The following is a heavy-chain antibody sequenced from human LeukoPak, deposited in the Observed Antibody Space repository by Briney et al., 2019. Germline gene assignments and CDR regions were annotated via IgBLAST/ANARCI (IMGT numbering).Heavy chain of an antibody. V-gene: IGHV4-59*08. CDR3: GRHYDSISAFDI. CDR2: IYYSGST. Sequence: SETLSLTCTVSGGSISSYYLSWIRQPPGKGLEWIGYIYYSGSTNYNPSLKSRGTISVDTSKNQFSLKMSSVAAGDTAVYYCGRHYDSISAFDIWGEGKMVTVSS. D-gene: IGHD3-22*01. CDR1: GGSISSYY. J-gene: IGHJ3*02.